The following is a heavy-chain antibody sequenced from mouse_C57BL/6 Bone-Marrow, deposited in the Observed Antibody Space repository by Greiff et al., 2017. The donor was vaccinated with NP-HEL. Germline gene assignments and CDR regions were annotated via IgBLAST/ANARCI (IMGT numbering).Heavy chain of an antibody. Sequence: VQLQQSGAELVRPGASVKLSCTASGFNIKDDYMHWVKQRPEQGLEWIGWIDPENGDTEYASKFQGKATITADTSSNTAYLQLRSLTSEDTAVYYCTTFYYGNYEWYFDVWGTGTTVTVSS. V-gene: IGHV14-4*01. CDR3: TTFYYGNYEWYFDV. CDR1: GFNIKDDY. CDR2: IDPENGDT. D-gene: IGHD2-1*01. J-gene: IGHJ1*03.